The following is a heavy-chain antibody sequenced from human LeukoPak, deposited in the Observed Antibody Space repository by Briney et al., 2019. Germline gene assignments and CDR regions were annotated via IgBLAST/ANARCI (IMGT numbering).Heavy chain of an antibody. Sequence: GGSLRLSCAASGFTFSSYWMHWVRQAPGKGLVWVSRINSDGSSTNYADSVKGRFTISRDNAKNTLYLQMNSLRAEDTAVYYCASWLPPDHYYYYHMDVWGKGTTVTVSS. CDR3: ASWLPPDHYYYYHMDV. CDR2: INSDGSST. V-gene: IGHV3-74*01. J-gene: IGHJ6*03. D-gene: IGHD1-14*01. CDR1: GFTFSSYW.